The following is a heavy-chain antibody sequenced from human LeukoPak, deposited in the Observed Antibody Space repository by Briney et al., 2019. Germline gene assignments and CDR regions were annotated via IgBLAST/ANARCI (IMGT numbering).Heavy chain of an antibody. CDR2: INEDGSTT. V-gene: IGHV3-74*01. J-gene: IGHJ4*02. CDR3: ARGLSGWYYFDY. CDR1: GFTSSSNW. D-gene: IGHD6-19*01. Sequence: GGSLRLSCAASGFTSSSNWMHWVRQAPGKGLVWVSRINEDGSTTNYADSVEGRFTISRDNSKNTLYLQMNSLRAEDTAVYYCARGLSGWYYFDYWGQGTLVTVSS.